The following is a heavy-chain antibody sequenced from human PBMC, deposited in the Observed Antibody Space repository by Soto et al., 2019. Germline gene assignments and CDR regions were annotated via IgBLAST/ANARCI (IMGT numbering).Heavy chain of an antibody. CDR2: ISSGGSAK. Sequence: QVQLVESGGGLVKPGGSLRLSCAASGFTFSDYYMSWIRQTPGKGLEWVSYISSGGSAKNYADSVKGRFTVSRDNAKSSLYLQMNSLRAEDTAVYYCARDANNRGVDYWCQGTLVTVSS. J-gene: IGHJ4*02. CDR1: GFTFSDYY. CDR3: ARDANNRGVDY. D-gene: IGHD1-1*01. V-gene: IGHV3-11*01.